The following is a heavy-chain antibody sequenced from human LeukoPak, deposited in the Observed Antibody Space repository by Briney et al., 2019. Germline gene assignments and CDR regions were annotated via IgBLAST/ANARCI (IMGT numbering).Heavy chain of an antibody. CDR3: ARAHPGDYSDFQFDY. D-gene: IGHD4-11*01. V-gene: IGHV3-48*03. CDR2: ISSSGSTI. J-gene: IGHJ4*02. CDR1: GFTFSSYE. Sequence: GGSLRLSCAASGFTFSSYEMNWVRQAPGKGLEWVSYISSSGSTIYYADSVKGRFTISRDNAKNSLYLQMNSLRAEDTAVYYCARAHPGDYSDFQFDYWGQGTLVTVSS.